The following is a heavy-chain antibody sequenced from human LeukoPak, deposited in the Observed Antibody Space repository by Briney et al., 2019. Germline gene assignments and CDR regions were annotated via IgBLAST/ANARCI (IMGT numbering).Heavy chain of an antibody. CDR3: ARGVVAAAGGYSDL. Sequence: SETLSLTCAVYGGSFTNYYWDLFRQPPGKGVEWIGEINHSGSTKYNPSLESRVTISVDTSKNQFSLKVTSVTAADTAVYYCARGVVAAAGGYSDLWGQGTLVTVSS. CDR2: INHSGST. D-gene: IGHD2-15*01. V-gene: IGHV4-34*01. CDR1: GGSFTNYY. J-gene: IGHJ4*02.